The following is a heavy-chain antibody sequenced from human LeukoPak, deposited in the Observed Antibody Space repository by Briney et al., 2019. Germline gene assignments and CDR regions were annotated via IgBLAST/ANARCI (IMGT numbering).Heavy chain of an antibody. CDR1: GGSISSYY. V-gene: IGHV4-59*01. CDR3: ARGYAYGDTGSFDY. J-gene: IGHJ4*02. D-gene: IGHD4-17*01. Sequence: SETLSLTCTVSGGSISSYYWSWVRQPPGKGLEWIGYIYYSGSTNYNPSLKNRVTISVDTSKNQFSLKLSSVTAADTALYYCARGYAYGDTGSFDYWGQGALVTVSS. CDR2: IYYSGST.